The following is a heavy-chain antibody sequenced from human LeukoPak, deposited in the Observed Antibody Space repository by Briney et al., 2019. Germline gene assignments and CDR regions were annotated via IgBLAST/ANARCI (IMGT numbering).Heavy chain of an antibody. CDR1: GFTFSSHA. J-gene: IGHJ3*02. CDR2: ISGSGGST. CDR3: ASIVVVPAAINDAFDI. V-gene: IGHV3-23*01. Sequence: GGSLRLSCAASGFTFSSHAMGWVRQAPGKGLEWVSAISGSGGSTYYADSVKGRFTISRDNSKNTLYLQMNSLRAEDTAVYYCASIVVVPAAINDAFDIWGQGTMVTVSS. D-gene: IGHD2-2*02.